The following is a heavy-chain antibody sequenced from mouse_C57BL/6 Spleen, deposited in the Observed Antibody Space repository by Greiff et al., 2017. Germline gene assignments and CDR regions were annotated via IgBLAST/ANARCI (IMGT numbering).Heavy chain of an antibody. V-gene: IGHV1-61*01. CDR3: ARYGFPLMDY. CDR2: IYPSDSET. Sequence: VQLQQPGAELVRPGSSVKLSCKASGYTFTSYWMDWVKQRPGQGLEWIGNIYPSDSETHYNQKFKDKATLTVDKSSSTAYMQLSSLTSEDSAVYYCARYGFPLMDYWGQGTSVTVSS. D-gene: IGHD2-2*01. CDR1: GYTFTSYW. J-gene: IGHJ4*01.